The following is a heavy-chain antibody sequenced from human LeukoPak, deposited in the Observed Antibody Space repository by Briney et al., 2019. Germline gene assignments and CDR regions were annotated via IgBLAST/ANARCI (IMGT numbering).Heavy chain of an antibody. V-gene: IGHV1-18*01. D-gene: IGHD1-26*01. CDR3: ARVPRSGSFHVRGAFDI. CDR2: ISGYNGNT. Sequence: ASVKVSCKASGYTFTSYGFNWVRQAPGHGLEWMGWISGYNGNTNYAQDFQGRVTMTTDRSSSTAYMELRSLTSDDTAVYYCARVPRSGSFHVRGAFDIWGQGTMVTVSS. J-gene: IGHJ3*02. CDR1: GYTFTSYG.